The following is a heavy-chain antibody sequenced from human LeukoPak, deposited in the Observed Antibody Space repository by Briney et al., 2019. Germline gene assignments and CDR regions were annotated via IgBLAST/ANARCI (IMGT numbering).Heavy chain of an antibody. D-gene: IGHD5-18*01. Sequence: PGGSLRLSCAASGFTFSSYGMHWVRQAPGKGLEWVAVIWYDGSNKYYADSVKGRFTISRDNSKNTLYLQMNSLRAEDTAVYYCARDCRLLTRPSGYYYYGMDVWGQGTTVTVSS. V-gene: IGHV3-33*01. CDR3: ARDCRLLTRPSGYYYYGMDV. CDR2: IWYDGSNK. J-gene: IGHJ6*02. CDR1: GFTFSSYG.